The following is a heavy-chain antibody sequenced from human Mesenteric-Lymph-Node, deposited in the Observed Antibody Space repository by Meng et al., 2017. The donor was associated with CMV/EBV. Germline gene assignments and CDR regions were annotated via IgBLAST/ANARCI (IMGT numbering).Heavy chain of an antibody. CDR2: LYYTGST. Sequence: SETLSLTCTVSGGSISSNNYYWGWVRQPPGKGLEWIGNLYYTGSTYYNPSLESRVTISLDTSKNQFSLKLTSMTAADTAVYYCARADCDISGYYYNDDPFHIWGQGTMVTVSS. D-gene: IGHD3-22*01. CDR1: GGSISSNNYY. V-gene: IGHV4-39*07. J-gene: IGHJ3*02. CDR3: ARADCDISGYYYNDDPFHI.